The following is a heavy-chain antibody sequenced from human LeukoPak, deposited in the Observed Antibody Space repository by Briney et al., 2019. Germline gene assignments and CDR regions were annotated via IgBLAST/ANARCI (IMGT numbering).Heavy chain of an antibody. J-gene: IGHJ4*02. V-gene: IGHV3-33*08. CDR2: IWYDGSNK. CDR1: GFTFSSYG. Sequence: GGSLRLSCAASGFTFSSYGMHWVRQAPGKGLEWVAVIWYDGSNKYYADSVKGRFTISRDNSKNTLYLQMNSLRAEDTAVYYCARGVYSSSGGDYWGQGTLVTVSS. CDR3: ARGVYSSSGGDY. D-gene: IGHD2-8*01.